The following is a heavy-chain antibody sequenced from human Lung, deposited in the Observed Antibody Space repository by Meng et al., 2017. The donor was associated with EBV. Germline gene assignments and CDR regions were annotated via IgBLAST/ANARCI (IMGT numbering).Heavy chain of an antibody. CDR2: IYYSGST. V-gene: IGHV4-31*03. D-gene: IGHD6-19*01. CDR1: GGSVDSGAYY. CDR3: ARLRLVWMFDY. Sequence: QLHVEESGPGLVKPSQTLALTFTVSGGSVDSGAYYWSWIRQRPGKGLEWIGYIYYSGSTFYTPSLKSRATLSVDTSKNQFSLKLNSVTAADTAVYYCARLRLVWMFDYWGQGALVTVSS. J-gene: IGHJ4*02.